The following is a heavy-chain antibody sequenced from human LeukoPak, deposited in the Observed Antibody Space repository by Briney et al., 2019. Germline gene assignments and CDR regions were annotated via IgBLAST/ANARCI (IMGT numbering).Heavy chain of an antibody. D-gene: IGHD4/OR15-4a*01. V-gene: IGHV3-30*18. CDR1: GFTFSSYG. J-gene: IGHJ5*02. CDR2: ISYDGSNK. Sequence: PGGSLRLSCAASGFTFSSYGMHWVRQAPGKRLEWVAVISYDGSNKYYADPVKGRFTISRDNSKNTLYLQMNSLRAEDTAVYYCAKKSPDYNWFDPWGQGTLVTVSS. CDR3: AKKSPDYNWFDP.